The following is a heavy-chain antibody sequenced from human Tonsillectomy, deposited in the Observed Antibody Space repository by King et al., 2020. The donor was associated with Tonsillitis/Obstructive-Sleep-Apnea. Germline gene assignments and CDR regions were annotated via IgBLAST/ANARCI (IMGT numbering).Heavy chain of an antibody. CDR2: ISANGGST. V-gene: IGHV3-23*04. J-gene: IGHJ2*01. Sequence: EVQLVESGGGLVQPGGSLRLSCAASGFTFCIYDMSWVRHAPGKGLEWVSGISANGGSTYYPDTVKGRFTLARDNSKNTLYLKMNSLRAEDTAVYYCAKDENWYFDLWGRGTLVTVSS. CDR3: AKDENWYFDL. CDR1: GFTFCIYD.